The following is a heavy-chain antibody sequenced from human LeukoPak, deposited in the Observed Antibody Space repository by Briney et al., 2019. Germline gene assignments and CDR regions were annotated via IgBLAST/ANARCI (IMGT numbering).Heavy chain of an antibody. J-gene: IGHJ4*02. Sequence: GGSLRLSCATSGFTFSNYAMGWVRQAPGKGLEWVSGISGSAGSTYYADSVKGRFTISRDNSKNTLYLQMNSLRAEDTAVYYCSRGRYCSSTSCYIDYWGQGTLVTVAS. CDR1: GFTFSNYA. CDR2: ISGSAGST. CDR3: SRGRYCSSTSCYIDY. D-gene: IGHD2-2*02. V-gene: IGHV3-23*01.